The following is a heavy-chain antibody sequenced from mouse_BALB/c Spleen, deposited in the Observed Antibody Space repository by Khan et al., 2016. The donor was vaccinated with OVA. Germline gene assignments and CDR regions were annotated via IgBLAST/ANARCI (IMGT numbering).Heavy chain of an antibody. CDR3: ARTPYCSYTQDY. CDR2: INTYTGEP. D-gene: IGHD2-12*01. V-gene: IGHV9-3-1*01. CDR1: GYTFTNYG. Sequence: QIQLVQSGPELKKPGETVKISCKAPGYTFTNYGMNWVQQSPGKALKWMGWINTYTGEPTYADDFKGRFAFSLETSASTAYLQINNLKNEDTATYFCARTPYCSYTQDYWGQGTSVTVSS. J-gene: IGHJ4*01.